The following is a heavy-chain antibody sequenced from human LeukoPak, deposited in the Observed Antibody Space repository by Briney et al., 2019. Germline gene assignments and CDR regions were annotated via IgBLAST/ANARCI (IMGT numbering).Heavy chain of an antibody. D-gene: IGHD2-21*01. CDR3: ITPLPYSAQ. Sequence: GGSLRLSCAASGFTFSSYAMNWVRQAPGKGLEWVGRIKPKTDGETTEYAAPVKDRFSISRDDSKSMMYLQMNSLKAEDTAVYYCITPLPYSAQGGQGTLVTVSS. J-gene: IGHJ4*02. CDR1: GFTFSSYA. V-gene: IGHV3-15*07. CDR2: IKPKTDGETT.